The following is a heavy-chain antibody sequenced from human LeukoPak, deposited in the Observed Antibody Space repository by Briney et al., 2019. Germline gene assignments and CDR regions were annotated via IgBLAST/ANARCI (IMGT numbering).Heavy chain of an antibody. Sequence: PGGSLRLSCAASGFTFSHYYMSWVRQAPGKGLEWVANIKEDGSEKYYVDSVKGRFTISRDNAKNSLYLQMSSLRAEDTAVYYCARALRVGYSTSYWGQGTLVTVSS. CDR1: GFTFSHYY. CDR2: IKEDGSEK. V-gene: IGHV3-7*01. J-gene: IGHJ4*02. CDR3: ARALRVGYSTSY. D-gene: IGHD5-18*01.